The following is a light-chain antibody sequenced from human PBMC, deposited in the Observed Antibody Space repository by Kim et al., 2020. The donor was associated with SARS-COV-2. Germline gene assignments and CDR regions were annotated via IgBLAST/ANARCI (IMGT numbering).Light chain of an antibody. CDR3: SSYAHSDKYV. J-gene: IGLJ1*01. CDR1: SSDVGSYNY. CDR2: EVT. V-gene: IGLV2-8*01. Sequence: QSALTQPPSASGSPGQSVTISCTGTSSDVGSYNYVSWYQQHPGKAPKLMIYEVTKRPSGVPDRFSGSKSGNTASLTVSGLQAEDEAEYYCSSYAHSDKYVCGAGTKVTVL.